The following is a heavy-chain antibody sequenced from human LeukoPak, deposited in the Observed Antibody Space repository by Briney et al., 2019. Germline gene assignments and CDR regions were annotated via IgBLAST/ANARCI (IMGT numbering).Heavy chain of an antibody. Sequence: GGSLRLSCAASGFTFSSYSMYWVRQAPGKGLEWVSSISSSGSYINYADSVKGRFTISRDNARNSLYLQMNSLRAEDTAVYYCARVITGMDYWGQGTLVTVSS. CDR3: ARVITGMDY. V-gene: IGHV3-21*01. CDR2: ISSSGSYI. CDR1: GFTFSSYS. D-gene: IGHD1-20*01. J-gene: IGHJ4*02.